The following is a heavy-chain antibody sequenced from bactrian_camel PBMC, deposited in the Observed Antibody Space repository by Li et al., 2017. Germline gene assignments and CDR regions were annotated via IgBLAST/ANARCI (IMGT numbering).Heavy chain of an antibody. D-gene: IGHD5*01. V-gene: IGHV3S59*01. Sequence: DVQLVESGGGSVQAGGSLRLSCAASGYTRSGLYMAWFRQAPGKEREAVAVVEEDGRTSHADSVKGRFTISKDNAKNTLYLQMNNLKPEDTAMYFCAAGQWGGRTLDERRYNYWGQGTQVTVS. J-gene: IGHJ4*01. CDR3: AAGQWGGRTLDERRYNY. CDR1: GYTRSGLY. CDR2: VEEDGRT.